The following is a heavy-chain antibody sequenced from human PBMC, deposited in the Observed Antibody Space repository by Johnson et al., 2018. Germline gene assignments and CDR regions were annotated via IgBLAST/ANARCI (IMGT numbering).Heavy chain of an antibody. CDR3: ARDFGHSGSPFQH. CDR1: GGTFSSYA. J-gene: IGHJ1*01. D-gene: IGHD1-26*01. CDR2: IIPILGIA. Sequence: VQLLESGAEVKKPGSSVKVSCKASGGTFSSYAISWVRQAPGQGLEWMGRIIPILGIANYAQKFQGRVTITADKSTSTAYMELSSLRSEDTAVYYCARDFGHSGSPFQHWGQGTLVTVSS. V-gene: IGHV1-69*09.